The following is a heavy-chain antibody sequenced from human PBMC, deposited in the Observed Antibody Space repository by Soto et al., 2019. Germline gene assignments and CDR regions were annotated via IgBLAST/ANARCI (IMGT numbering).Heavy chain of an antibody. D-gene: IGHD3-16*01. CDR2: IYYSGST. V-gene: IGHV4-59*01. Sequence: QVQLQESGQGLVKPSETLSLTCTVSGGSISGYYWSWIRQPPGKELECIGHIYYSGSTNYNPSLKSRVSISVDTSKNQFSLRLSSVTAADTAVYYCARAEVGLGGGFDYWGQGTLVTVSS. J-gene: IGHJ4*02. CDR1: GGSISGYY. CDR3: ARAEVGLGGGFDY.